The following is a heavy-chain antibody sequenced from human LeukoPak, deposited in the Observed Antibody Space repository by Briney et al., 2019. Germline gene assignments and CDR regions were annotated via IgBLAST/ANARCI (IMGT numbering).Heavy chain of an antibody. V-gene: IGHV1-69*04. CDR2: IIPTLGIA. CDR1: GGTFSSYT. D-gene: IGHD3-22*01. J-gene: IGHJ4*02. CDR3: AKDGTYYYDSSGYSFDY. Sequence: ASVKVSCKASGGTFSSYTISWVRQAPGQGLEWMGRIIPTLGIANYAQKFQGRVTITADKSTSTAYMELSSLRSEDTAVYYCAKDGTYYYDSSGYSFDYWGQGTLVTVSS.